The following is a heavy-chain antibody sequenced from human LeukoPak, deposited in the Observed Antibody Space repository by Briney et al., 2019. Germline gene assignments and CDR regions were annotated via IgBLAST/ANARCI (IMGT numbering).Heavy chain of an antibody. J-gene: IGHJ3*02. CDR3: ARERSIAAAGTGAFDI. D-gene: IGHD6-13*01. CDR1: GFTFSSYA. Sequence: GRSLRLSCAASGFTFSSYAMHWVRQAPGKGLEWVAVISYDGSNKYYADSVKGRFTISRDNSKNTLYLQMNSLRAEDTAVYYCARERSIAAAGTGAFDIWGQGTMVTVSS. CDR2: ISYDGSNK. V-gene: IGHV3-30*04.